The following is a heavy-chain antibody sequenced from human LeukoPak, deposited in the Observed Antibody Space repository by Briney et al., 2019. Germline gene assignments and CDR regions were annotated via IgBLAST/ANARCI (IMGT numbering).Heavy chain of an antibody. Sequence: TGGSLRLSCAASGFTFSSYWMHWVRQAPGKGLVWVLRVNTDGRTTNYADSVRGRFTISRDNAENTLYLQMNSLRVEDTAVYYCARGGAAAGKRLNWFDPWGQGTLVTVSS. CDR3: ARGGAAAGKRLNWFDP. J-gene: IGHJ5*02. D-gene: IGHD6-13*01. CDR1: GFTFSSYW. CDR2: VNTDGRTT. V-gene: IGHV3-74*01.